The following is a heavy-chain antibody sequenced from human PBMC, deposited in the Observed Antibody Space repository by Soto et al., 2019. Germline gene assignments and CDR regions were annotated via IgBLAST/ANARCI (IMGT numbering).Heavy chain of an antibody. D-gene: IGHD3-10*01. J-gene: IGHJ6*03. CDR2: MNPNSGNT. CDR1: GYTFTSYD. CDR3: AMSTMVRGFTAYYYMDV. V-gene: IGHV1-8*01. Sequence: GASVKVSCKASGYTFTSYDINWVRQATGQGFEWMGWMNPNSGNTGYAQKFQGRVTMTRNTSISTAYMELSSLRSEDTAVYYCAMSTMVRGFTAYYYMDVWGKGTTVTVSS.